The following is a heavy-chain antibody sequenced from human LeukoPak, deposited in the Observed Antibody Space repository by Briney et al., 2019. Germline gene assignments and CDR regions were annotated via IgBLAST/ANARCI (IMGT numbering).Heavy chain of an antibody. CDR2: INPNSGGT. J-gene: IGHJ6*02. CDR1: GYTFTAYY. V-gene: IGHV1-2*02. D-gene: IGHD3-3*01. Sequence: GTSVKVSCKASGYTFTAYYMHWVQQAPGQGLEWMGWINPNSGGTNYAQKFQGRVTMTRDTSISTAYMELSRLRSDDTAVYYCARGQYYDFWSGYFSAHRSYVVMDVWGQGTMVTVSS. CDR3: ARGQYYDFWSGYFSAHRSYVVMDV.